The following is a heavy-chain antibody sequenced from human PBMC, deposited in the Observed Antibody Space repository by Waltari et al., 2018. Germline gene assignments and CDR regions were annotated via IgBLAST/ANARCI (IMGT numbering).Heavy chain of an antibody. Sequence: QLQLQESGPGLVKPSETLSLTCTVSGGSISSSSYYWGWIRQPPGKGLEWIGSIYYSGSTYYNPSLKSRVTISVDTSKNQFSLKLSSVTAADTAVYYCASWRSHLDSSGSDAFDIWGQGTMVTVSS. V-gene: IGHV4-39*01. CDR1: GGSISSSSYY. J-gene: IGHJ3*02. D-gene: IGHD3-22*01. CDR3: ASWRSHLDSSGSDAFDI. CDR2: IYYSGST.